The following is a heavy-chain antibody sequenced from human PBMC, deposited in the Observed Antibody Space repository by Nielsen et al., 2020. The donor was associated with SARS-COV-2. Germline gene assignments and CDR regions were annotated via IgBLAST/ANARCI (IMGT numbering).Heavy chain of an antibody. J-gene: IGHJ6*02. V-gene: IGHV7-4-1*02. Sequence: ASVKVSCKASEYTFTYYAMNWVRQAPGQGLEWMGRINSNTGDPTHAQGFTGRFVFSLDTSVSTAYLQISSLKADDTAVYYCARNVGGTYYYYGMDVWGQGTTVTVSS. D-gene: IGHD6-19*01. CDR3: ARNVGGTYYYYGMDV. CDR2: INSNTGDP. CDR1: EYTFTYYA.